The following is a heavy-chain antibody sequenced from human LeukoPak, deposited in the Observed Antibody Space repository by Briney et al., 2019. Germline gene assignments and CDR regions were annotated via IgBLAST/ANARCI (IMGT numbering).Heavy chain of an antibody. CDR3: ARVHSSGQLETFDY. V-gene: IGHV3-48*04. CDR2: ISSSSSTI. D-gene: IGHD6-19*01. J-gene: IGHJ4*02. CDR1: GFTFSSYS. Sequence: GGSLRLSCAASGFTFSSYSMNWVRQAPGKGLEWLSYISSSSSTIYYADSVKGRFTISRDNAKNSLYLQMNSLRAEDTAVYYCARVHSSGQLETFDYWGQGTLVTVSS.